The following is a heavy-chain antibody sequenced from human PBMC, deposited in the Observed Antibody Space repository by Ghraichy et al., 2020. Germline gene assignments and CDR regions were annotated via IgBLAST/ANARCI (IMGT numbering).Heavy chain of an antibody. D-gene: IGHD5-18*01. CDR1: GFTFSNYG. CDR3: AKADTAMENFDY. J-gene: IGHJ4*02. Sequence: GGSLRLSCAASGFTFSNYGMHWVRQAPGKGLEWVAFIRYDGSNKYYADSVKGRFTISRDNSKNTLYLQMNSLRAEDTAMYYCAKADTAMENFDYWGQGTLVTVSS. V-gene: IGHV3-30*02. CDR2: IRYDGSNK.